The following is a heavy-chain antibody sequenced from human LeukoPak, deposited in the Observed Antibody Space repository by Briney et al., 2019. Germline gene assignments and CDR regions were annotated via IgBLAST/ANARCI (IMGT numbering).Heavy chain of an antibody. CDR1: GGSIISHY. D-gene: IGHD6-13*01. Sequence: SETLSLTCTVSGGSIISHYWNWIRQPAGKGLEWIGRVYASGSTTYIPSLKNRVTMSVDTSKNQFSLRLTSVTAADTAVYYCAKDTSSWYSPPGAFDLWGQGTMVTVSS. CDR3: AKDTSSWYSPPGAFDL. J-gene: IGHJ3*01. CDR2: VYASGST. V-gene: IGHV4-4*07.